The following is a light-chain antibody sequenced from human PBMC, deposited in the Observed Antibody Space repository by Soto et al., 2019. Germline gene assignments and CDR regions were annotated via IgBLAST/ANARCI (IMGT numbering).Light chain of an antibody. CDR3: QQYGSSPPNT. CDR2: GAS. Sequence: EIVLTQSPGTLSLSPGERATLSCRASQSVSSSYLAWYQQKPGQAPRLLIYGASSRATGIPDRFSGSGSGTDFTFTISRLEPEDFAVYYCQQYGSSPPNTFGQGTRLEIK. V-gene: IGKV3-20*01. J-gene: IGKJ5*01. CDR1: QSVSSSY.